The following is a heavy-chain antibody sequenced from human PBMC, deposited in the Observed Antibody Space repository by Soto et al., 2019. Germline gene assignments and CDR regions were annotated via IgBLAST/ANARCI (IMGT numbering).Heavy chain of an antibody. CDR1: GYSISSGYY. V-gene: IGHV4-38-2*01. J-gene: IGHJ4*02. CDR2: IYHSGST. CDR3: ARGSGGYSSSCPVS. Sequence: SETLSLTCAVSGYSISSGYYWGWIRQPPGKGLGWIGSIYHSGSTYYNPSLKSRVTISVDTSKNQFSLKLSSVTAADTAVYYCARGSGGYSSSCPVSWGQGTLVTVSS. D-gene: IGHD6-6*01.